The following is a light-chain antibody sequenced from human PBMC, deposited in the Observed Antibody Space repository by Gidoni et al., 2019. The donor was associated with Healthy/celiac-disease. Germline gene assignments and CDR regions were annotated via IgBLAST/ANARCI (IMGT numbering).Light chain of an antibody. CDR3: QQRSNCPPSLT. J-gene: IGKJ4*01. Sequence: EIVLTQSPATLYLSPGERATLSCRASQRVSSYLAWYQQQPGQAPRLLIYDSSTRATGIPARFSGSGSGTDFTLTISSLEPEDFAVYYCQQRSNCPPSLTFGGGTKVEIK. V-gene: IGKV3-11*01. CDR1: QRVSSY. CDR2: DSS.